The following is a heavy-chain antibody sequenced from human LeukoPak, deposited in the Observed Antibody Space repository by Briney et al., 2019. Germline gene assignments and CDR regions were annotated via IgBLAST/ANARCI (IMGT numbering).Heavy chain of an antibody. CDR1: GFTFSSYE. D-gene: IGHD3-10*01. J-gene: IGHJ4*02. V-gene: IGHV3-48*03. CDR3: AKDSTDPITMVRGVSVDY. Sequence: GGSLRLSCAASGFTFSSYEMNWVRQAPGKGLEWVSYISSSGSTIYYADSVKGRFTISRDNAKNSLYLQMNSLRAEDTAVYYCAKDSTDPITMVRGVSVDYWGQGTLVTVSS. CDR2: ISSSGSTI.